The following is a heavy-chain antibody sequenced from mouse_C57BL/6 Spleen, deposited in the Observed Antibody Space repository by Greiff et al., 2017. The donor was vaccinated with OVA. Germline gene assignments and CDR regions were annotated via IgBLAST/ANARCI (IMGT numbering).Heavy chain of an antibody. J-gene: IGHJ3*01. CDR3: AREELEGWFAY. D-gene: IGHD2-12*01. CDR1: GFNIKNTY. V-gene: IGHV1-7*01. Sequence: QVQLQQSVAELVRPGASVKLSCTASGFNIKNTYMHWVKQRPGQGLEWIGYINPSSGYTKYNQKFKDKATLTADKSSSTAYMQLSSLTYEDSAVYYCAREELEGWFAYWGQGTLVTVSA. CDR2: INPSSGYT.